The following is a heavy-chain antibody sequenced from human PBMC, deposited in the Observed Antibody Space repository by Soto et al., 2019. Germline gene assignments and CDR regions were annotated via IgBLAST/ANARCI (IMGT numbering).Heavy chain of an antibody. J-gene: IGHJ5*02. Sequence: EVQLLESGGGLVQPGGSLRLSCEASGFIFSNYAMTWVRQAAGKGLEWVSSISGPGGSTYYAVSVQGRFTISRDNSKDTLVIQMHSQVADDAGGFFWVRDERIASARTAPWGQG. CDR3: VRDERIASARTAP. CDR1: GFIFSNYA. CDR2: ISGPGGST. V-gene: IGHV3-23*01. D-gene: IGHD6-25*01.